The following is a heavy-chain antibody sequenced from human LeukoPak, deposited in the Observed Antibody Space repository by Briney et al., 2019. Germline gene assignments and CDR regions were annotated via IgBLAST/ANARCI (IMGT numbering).Heavy chain of an antibody. CDR2: ISYDGSNK. Sequence: GGSLRLSCAASGFTFSSYGMHWVRQAPGKGLEWVAVISYDGSNKYYADSVKGRFTISRDNSKNTLYLQMNSLRAEDTAVYSCARASGPFDYWGQGTLVTVSS. J-gene: IGHJ4*02. CDR1: GFTFSSYG. D-gene: IGHD6-25*01. V-gene: IGHV3-30*03. CDR3: ARASGPFDY.